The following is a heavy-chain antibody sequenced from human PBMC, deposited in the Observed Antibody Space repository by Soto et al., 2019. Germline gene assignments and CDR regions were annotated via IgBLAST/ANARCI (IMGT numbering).Heavy chain of an antibody. CDR2: ISGSGGST. V-gene: IGHV3-23*01. J-gene: IGHJ4*02. CDR1: GFTFSSYA. Sequence: SGGSLRLSCAASGFTFSSYAMSWVRQAPGKGLEWVSAISGSGGSTYYADSVKGRFTISRDNSKNTLYLQMNSLRAEDTAVYYCAKDAQSLGDFWRVGSYWGQGTLVTVSS. D-gene: IGHD3-3*01. CDR3: AKDAQSLGDFWRVGSY.